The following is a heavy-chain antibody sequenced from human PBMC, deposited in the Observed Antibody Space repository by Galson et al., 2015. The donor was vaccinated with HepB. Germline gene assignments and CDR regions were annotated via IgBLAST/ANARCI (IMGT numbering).Heavy chain of an antibody. D-gene: IGHD6-19*01. CDR1: GFTFSSYS. Sequence: SLRLSCAASGFTFSSYSMNWVHQAPGKGLEWVSYISSSSSTIYYADSVKGRFTISRDNAENSLYLQMNSLRAEDTAVYYCARASSSGWERYWYFDLWGRGTLVTVSS. CDR2: ISSSSSTI. CDR3: ARASSSGWERYWYFDL. V-gene: IGHV3-48*04. J-gene: IGHJ2*01.